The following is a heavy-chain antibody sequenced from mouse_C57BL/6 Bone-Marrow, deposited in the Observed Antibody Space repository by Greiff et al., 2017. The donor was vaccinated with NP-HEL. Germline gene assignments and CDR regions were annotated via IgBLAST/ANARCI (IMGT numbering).Heavy chain of an antibody. V-gene: IGHV1-81*01. J-gene: IGHJ1*03. Sequence: QVQLQQSGAELARPGASVKLSCKASGYTFTSYGISWVKQRTGQGLEWIGEIYPRSGNTYYNEKFKGKATLTADKSSSTAYMELRSLTSEDSAVYFCARGDAYDVRWYFDVWGTGTTVTVSS. CDR3: ARGDAYDVRWYFDV. CDR1: GYTFTSYG. CDR2: IYPRSGNT. D-gene: IGHD2-2*01.